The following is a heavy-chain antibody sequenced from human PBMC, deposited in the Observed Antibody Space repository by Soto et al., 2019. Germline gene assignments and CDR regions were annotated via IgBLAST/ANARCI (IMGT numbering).Heavy chain of an antibody. CDR2: INAGNGNT. CDR1: GYTFTSYA. CDR3: SLNYANEFYYYYYGMDV. D-gene: IGHD1-7*01. V-gene: IGHV1-3*01. Sequence: QVQLVQSGAEVKKPGASVKVSCKASGYTFTSYAMHWVRQAPGQRLEWMGWINAGNGNTKYSQKFQVRVTITRDTSASTAYMELSSLRSEDTAVYYCSLNYANEFYYYYYGMDVWGQGTKVTVSS. J-gene: IGHJ6*02.